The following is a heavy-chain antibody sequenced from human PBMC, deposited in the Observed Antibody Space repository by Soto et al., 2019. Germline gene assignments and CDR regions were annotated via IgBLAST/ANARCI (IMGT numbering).Heavy chain of an antibody. J-gene: IGHJ4*02. D-gene: IGHD3-9*01. CDR1: GFTLSSYA. V-gene: IGHV3-23*01. Sequence: GGSLRLSCAASGFTLSSYAMSWVRQAPGKGLEWVSAISGSGGSTYYADSVKGRFTISRDNSKNTLYLQMNSLRAEDTAVYYCATSSAVLRYFDWLTNFDYWGQGTLVTVSS. CDR2: ISGSGGST. CDR3: ATSSAVLRYFDWLTNFDY.